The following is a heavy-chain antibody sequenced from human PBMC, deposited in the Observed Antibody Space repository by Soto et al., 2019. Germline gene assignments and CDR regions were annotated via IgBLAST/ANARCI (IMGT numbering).Heavy chain of an antibody. V-gene: IGHV3-23*01. D-gene: IGHD4-17*01. J-gene: IGHJ5*02. Sequence: GSLRLSCAASGFTFRNYAMPWARQAPGKGLEWVSRLFRRGSSAYYADSVWGRFTIASDTPADSLYLQMDNLRAEDTAIYYCAKDAISGDGIWLMDSWGQGTVVTVSS. CDR2: LFRRGSSA. CDR3: AKDAISGDGIWLMDS. CDR1: GFTFRNYA.